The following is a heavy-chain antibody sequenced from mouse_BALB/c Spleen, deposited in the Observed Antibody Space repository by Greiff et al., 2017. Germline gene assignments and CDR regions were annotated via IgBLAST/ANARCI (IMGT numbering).Heavy chain of an antibody. Sequence: QVQLMESGPGLVAPSQSLSITCTVSGFSLTSYGVHWVRQPPGKGLEWLGVIWAGGSTNYNSALMSRLSISKDNSKSQVFLRMNSLQTDDTAMYYCARGSSLSGSFDYWGQGTTLTVSS. CDR1: GFSLTSYG. CDR3: ARGSSLSGSFDY. V-gene: IGHV2-9*02. CDR2: IWAGGST. J-gene: IGHJ2*01. D-gene: IGHD4-1*01.